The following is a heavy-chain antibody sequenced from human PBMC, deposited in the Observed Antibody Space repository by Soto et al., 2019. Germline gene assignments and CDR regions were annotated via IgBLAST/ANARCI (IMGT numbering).Heavy chain of an antibody. J-gene: IGHJ4*02. CDR2: ISDSGST. CDR3: AARHFWSGPWTHTRLDY. CDR1: ADSMNISHW. V-gene: IGHV4-4*02. D-gene: IGHD3-3*02. Sequence: SETLALPCCVSADSMNISHWWNWVRQPPGKGLEWIGQISDSGSTNYNPSLTSRVTISVDKSKNHFSLKLTSVTAADTAVYYCAARHFWSGPWTHTRLDYWGQGTLVTVSS.